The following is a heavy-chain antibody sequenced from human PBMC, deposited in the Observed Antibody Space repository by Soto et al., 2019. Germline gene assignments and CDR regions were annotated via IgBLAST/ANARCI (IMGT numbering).Heavy chain of an antibody. CDR1: GFIVSDTY. J-gene: IGHJ3*02. V-gene: IGHV3-66*01. CDR3: AREPRYCRGGSCSITGDAYDI. Sequence: EVQLVESGGGLVQPGGSLRLSCTASGFIVSDTYVNWVRQAPGKGLEWVSVISNRGDTHYADSVRGRFSLSRDISDNTLHLQMNNLRVEYTAVYYSAREPRYCRGGSCSITGDAYDIWGQGTMVTVSS. D-gene: IGHD2-15*01. CDR2: ISNRGDT.